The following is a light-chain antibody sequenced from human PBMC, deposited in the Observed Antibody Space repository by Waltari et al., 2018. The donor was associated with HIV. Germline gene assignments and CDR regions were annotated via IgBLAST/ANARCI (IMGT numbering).Light chain of an antibody. Sequence: QTVVTQEPSLTVSPGGTVTLTCASSTGAVTSSYYPNWFQQKPGQAPRPLIYSSSNKHAWTPARFSGSLLGGKAALTLSGVQPEDEAEYYCLLYYGGAWVFGGGTNLTVL. CDR2: SSS. CDR3: LLYYGGAWV. V-gene: IGLV7-43*01. CDR1: TGAVTSSYY. J-gene: IGLJ3*02.